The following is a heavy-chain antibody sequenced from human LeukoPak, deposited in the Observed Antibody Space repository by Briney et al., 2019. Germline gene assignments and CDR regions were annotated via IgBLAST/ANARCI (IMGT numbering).Heavy chain of an antibody. D-gene: IGHD3-22*01. CDR3: ARGRAWFSPDDY. CDR1: GGSISSSSYY. J-gene: IGHJ4*02. V-gene: IGHV4-39*07. Sequence: SETLSLTCTVSGGSISSSSYYWGWIRQPPGKGLEWIGSIYYSGSTYYNPSLKSRVTISVDTSKNQFSLKLSSVTAADTAVYYCARGRAWFSPDDYWGQGTLVTVSS. CDR2: IYYSGST.